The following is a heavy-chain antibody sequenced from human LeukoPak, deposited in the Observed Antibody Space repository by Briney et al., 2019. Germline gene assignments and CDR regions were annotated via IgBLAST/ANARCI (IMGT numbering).Heavy chain of an antibody. CDR1: GFTFSSYS. CDR2: ISSSSSYI. J-gene: IGHJ3*02. CDR3: ARDVAPYDAFDI. Sequence: ALLRLSCAASGFTFSSYSMYCVRPAPGKGLGWVSSISSSSSYIYYADSVKGRFTISRDNAKNSLYLQMNSLRAEDTAVYDCARDVAPYDAFDIWGQGTMVTVSS. V-gene: IGHV3-21*01. D-gene: IGHD2-15*01.